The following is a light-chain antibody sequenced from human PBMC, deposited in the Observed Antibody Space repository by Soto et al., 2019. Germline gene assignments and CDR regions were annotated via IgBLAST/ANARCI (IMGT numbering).Light chain of an antibody. J-gene: IGLJ1*01. CDR3: CSYAGSPYV. Sequence: QSVLTQPASVSGSPGQSITISCTGTSSDVGSYNLVSWYQQHPGKAPKLMTYEVSKRPSGVSNRFSGSKSGNTASLTISGLQAEDEADYYCCSYAGSPYVFGNGTKVTVL. V-gene: IGLV2-23*02. CDR1: SSDVGSYNL. CDR2: EVS.